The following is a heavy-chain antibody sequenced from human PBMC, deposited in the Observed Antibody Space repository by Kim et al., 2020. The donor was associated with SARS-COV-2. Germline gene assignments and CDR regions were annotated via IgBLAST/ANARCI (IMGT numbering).Heavy chain of an antibody. V-gene: IGHV1-2*04. J-gene: IGHJ4*02. CDR3: ARWHSSGWYFDY. Sequence: NYAQKFQGWVTMTRDTSISTAYMELSRLRSDDTAVYYCARWHSSGWYFDYWGQGTLVTVSS. D-gene: IGHD6-19*01.